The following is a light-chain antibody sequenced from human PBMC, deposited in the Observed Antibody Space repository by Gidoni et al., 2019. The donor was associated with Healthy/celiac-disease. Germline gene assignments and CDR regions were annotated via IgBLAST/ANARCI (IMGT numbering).Light chain of an antibody. CDR1: SLRSYY. CDR2: GKN. CDR3: NSRDSSGNHVV. J-gene: IGLJ2*01. Sequence: SSELTQDTAVSVALGQTVRITCQGDSLRSYYASWYQQKPGQAPVLVIYGKNNRPSGIPDRFSGSSAGNTASFTITGAQAEDEADYYCNSRDSSGNHVVFGGGTKLTVL. V-gene: IGLV3-19*01.